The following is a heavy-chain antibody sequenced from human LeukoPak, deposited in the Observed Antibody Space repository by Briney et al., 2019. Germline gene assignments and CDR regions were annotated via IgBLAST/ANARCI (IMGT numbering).Heavy chain of an antibody. V-gene: IGHV4-59*01. CDR2: IYYSGST. D-gene: IGHD3-22*01. Sequence: SETLSLTCTVSGGSISSYYWSWIRQPPGKGLEWIGYIYYSGSTNYNPSLKSRVTISVDTSKNQFSLKLSSVTAADTAVYYCARASFGGYYDSCGYLYYYYYYMDVWGKGTTVTVS. CDR1: GGSISSYY. J-gene: IGHJ6*03. CDR3: ARASFGGYYDSCGYLYYYYYYMDV.